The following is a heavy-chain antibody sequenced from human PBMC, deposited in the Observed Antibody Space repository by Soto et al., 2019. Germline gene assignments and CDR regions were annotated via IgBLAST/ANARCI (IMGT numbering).Heavy chain of an antibody. CDR2: IYYRGTT. CDR3: ARGTRRSTVTTPPFGY. D-gene: IGHD4-4*01. J-gene: IGHJ4*02. V-gene: IGHV4-39*01. CDR1: GGSISSSSYY. Sequence: QLQLQESGPGLVKPSETLSLTCTVSGGSISSSSYYWGWIRQPPGKGLEWIGSIYYRGTTYYNPSLKSRVTIAVDPPKNQFALELSSVTAADTSVYYCARGTRRSTVTTPPFGYWGQGTLVTVSS.